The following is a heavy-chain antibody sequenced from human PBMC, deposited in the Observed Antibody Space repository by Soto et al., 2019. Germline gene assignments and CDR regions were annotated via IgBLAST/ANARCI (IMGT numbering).Heavy chain of an antibody. CDR2: ISYDGSNK. CDR3: ARDKESGWSCWFDP. V-gene: IGHV3-30-3*01. D-gene: IGHD6-19*01. Sequence: QVQLVESGGGVVQPGRSLRLSCAASGFTFSSYAMHWVRQAPGKGLEWVAVISYDGSNKYYADSVKGRFTISRDNSKNTLYLQTNSLRAEDTAVYYCARDKESGWSCWFDPWGQGTLVTVSS. J-gene: IGHJ5*02. CDR1: GFTFSSYA.